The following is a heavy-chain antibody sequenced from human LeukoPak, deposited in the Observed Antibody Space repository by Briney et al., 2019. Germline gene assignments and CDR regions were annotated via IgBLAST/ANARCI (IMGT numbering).Heavy chain of an antibody. J-gene: IGHJ6*02. CDR1: GGSISSSNW. D-gene: IGHD6-6*01. V-gene: IGHV4-4*02. CDR3: ARGGIAARLYYYGMDV. Sequence: PSETLSLTCAVSGGSISSSNWWSWVRQPPGKGLEWIGEIYHSGSTNYNPSLKSRVTISVDKSKNQFSLKLSSVTAADTAVYYCARGGIAARLYYYGMDVWGQGTTVAVSS. CDR2: IYHSGST.